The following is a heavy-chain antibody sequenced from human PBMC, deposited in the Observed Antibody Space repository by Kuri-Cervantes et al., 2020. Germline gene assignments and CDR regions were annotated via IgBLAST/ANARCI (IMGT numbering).Heavy chain of an antibody. CDR1: GFSFSSYA. J-gene: IGHJ3*02. Sequence: GGSLRLSCAASGFSFSSYAMYWVRQAPGKGLEWVAVISNDGNNKYYADSAKGRFTISRDNSQNTLYLQMSSLRAEDTAVHYCARGASSSDAFDIWGQGTMVTVSS. D-gene: IGHD6-6*01. V-gene: IGHV3-30-3*01. CDR3: ARGASSSDAFDI. CDR2: ISNDGNNK.